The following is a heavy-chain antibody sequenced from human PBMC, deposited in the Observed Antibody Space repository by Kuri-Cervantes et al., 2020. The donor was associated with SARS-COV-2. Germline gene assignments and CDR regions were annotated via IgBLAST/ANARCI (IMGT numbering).Heavy chain of an antibody. J-gene: IGHJ4*02. CDR3: ARDRISSGWYVGYYFDH. Sequence: GESLKISCAASGFTFSSYAMHWVRQAPGKGLEWVAVISYDGSNKYYADSVKGRFTISRDNAKSSLYLQMNSLRAEDTAVYYCARDRISSGWYVGYYFDHWGQGTLVTVSS. CDR2: ISYDGSNK. CDR1: GFTFSSYA. V-gene: IGHV3-30-3*01. D-gene: IGHD6-19*01.